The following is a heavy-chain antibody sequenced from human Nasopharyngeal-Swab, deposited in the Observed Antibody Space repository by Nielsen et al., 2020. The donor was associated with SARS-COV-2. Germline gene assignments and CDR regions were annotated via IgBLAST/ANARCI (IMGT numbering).Heavy chain of an antibody. V-gene: IGHV3-48*03. CDR1: GFTFSSYE. Sequence: GESLKISCAASGFTFSSYEMNWVRQAPGKGLEWVSYISSSGSTIYYADSVKGRFTISRDNAKNSLYLQMNSLRPEDTAVYYCARGVKEYYYDSSGYYYFDYWGQGTLVTVSS. CDR2: ISSSGSTI. J-gene: IGHJ4*02. CDR3: ARGVKEYYYDSSGYYYFDY. D-gene: IGHD3-22*01.